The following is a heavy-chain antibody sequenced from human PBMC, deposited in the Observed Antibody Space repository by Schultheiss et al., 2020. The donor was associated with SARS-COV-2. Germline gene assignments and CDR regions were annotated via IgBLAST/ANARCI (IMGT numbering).Heavy chain of an antibody. CDR3: ARSRRGWYAFDY. V-gene: IGHV4-61*01. CDR1: GGSVSNGNYY. J-gene: IGHJ4*02. Sequence: SETLSLTCTVSGGSVSNGNYYWSWIRQPPGKGLEWIGYIYYSGSTNYNPSLKSRVTISVDKSKNQFSLKLSSVTAADTAVYYCARSRRGWYAFDYWGQGTLVTVSS. CDR2: IYYSGST. D-gene: IGHD6-19*01.